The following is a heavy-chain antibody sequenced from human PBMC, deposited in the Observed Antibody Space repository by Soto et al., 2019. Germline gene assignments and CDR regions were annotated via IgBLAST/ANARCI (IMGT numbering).Heavy chain of an antibody. J-gene: IGHJ4*02. Sequence: GGSLRLSCAASGFTFSSYAMSWVRQAPGKGLECVSAISGSGGSTYYADSVKGRFTISRDNSKNTLYLQMNSLRAEDTAVYYCAKVGAVAGSLNRFDYWGQGTLVTVSS. CDR2: ISGSGGST. CDR1: GFTFSSYA. V-gene: IGHV3-23*01. D-gene: IGHD6-19*01. CDR3: AKVGAVAGSLNRFDY.